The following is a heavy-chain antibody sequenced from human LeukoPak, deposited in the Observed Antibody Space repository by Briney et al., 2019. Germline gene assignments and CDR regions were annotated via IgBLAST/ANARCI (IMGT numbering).Heavy chain of an antibody. D-gene: IGHD2-8*01. CDR1: GFTVSSNY. Sequence: PGGSLRLSCAASGFTVSSNYMSWVRQAPGKGLEWVSVIYSGGSTYYADSVKGRFTISRDNYKNTLYLQMNSLRAEDTAVYYCARGHCTNGVCFDYWGQGTLVTVSS. CDR3: ARGHCTNGVCFDY. V-gene: IGHV3-53*01. CDR2: IYSGGST. J-gene: IGHJ4*02.